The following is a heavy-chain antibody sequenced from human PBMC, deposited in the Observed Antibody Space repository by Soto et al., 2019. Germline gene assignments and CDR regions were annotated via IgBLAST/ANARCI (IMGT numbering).Heavy chain of an antibody. D-gene: IGHD5-18*01. CDR2: ISYDGSNK. J-gene: IGHJ4*02. V-gene: IGHV3-30-3*01. Sequence: QVQLVESGGGVVQPGRSLRLSCAASGFTFSSYAMHWVRQAPGKGLEWVAVISYDGSNKYYADSVKGRFTTSRDNSKNTLYLQMNSLRAEDTAVYYCARDRGYSYGYYLGQGTLVTVSS. CDR1: GFTFSSYA. CDR3: ARDRGYSYGYY.